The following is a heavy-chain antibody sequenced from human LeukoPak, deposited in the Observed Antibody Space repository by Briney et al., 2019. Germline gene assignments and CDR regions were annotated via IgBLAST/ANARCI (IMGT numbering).Heavy chain of an antibody. CDR3: ARANSGSYSPYFDY. CDR2: ISAYNGNT. Sequence: GASVKVSCKASGYICTTYDITWVRQAPGQGLEWMGWISAYNGNTNYAQKLQGRVTMTTDTSTSTAYMEVMSLKSDDTAVYYCARANSGSYSPYFDYWGQGTLVTVSS. CDR1: GYICTTYD. V-gene: IGHV1-18*01. D-gene: IGHD1-26*01. J-gene: IGHJ4*02.